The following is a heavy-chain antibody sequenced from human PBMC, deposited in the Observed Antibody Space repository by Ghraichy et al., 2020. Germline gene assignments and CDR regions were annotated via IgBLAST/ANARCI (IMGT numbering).Heavy chain of an antibody. CDR1: GYTFTDNY. CDR3: SRRSASSDRFDS. V-gene: IGHV1-2*02. J-gene: IGHJ5*01. Sequence: ASVKVSCKASGYTFTDNYIHWVRQAPGEGLEWMGWINPHSGDTKYAQTFQGRVTMTRDTSTNTAYMELSGLRSVDTAVYFCSRRSASSDRFDSWGQGTLVTISP. CDR2: INPHSGDT.